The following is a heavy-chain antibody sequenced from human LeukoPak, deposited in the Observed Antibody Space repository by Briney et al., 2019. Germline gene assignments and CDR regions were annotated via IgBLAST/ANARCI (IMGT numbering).Heavy chain of an antibody. CDR1: GGTFGSYA. Sequence: ASVKVSCKASGGTFGSYAISWVRQAPGQGLEWMGGIIPIFGTANYAQKFQGRVTITTDESTSTAYMELSSLRSEDTAVYYCARRQGGYTAYYMDVWGKGTTVTVSS. V-gene: IGHV1-69*05. CDR2: IIPIFGTA. J-gene: IGHJ6*03. D-gene: IGHD5-12*01. CDR3: ARRQGGYTAYYMDV.